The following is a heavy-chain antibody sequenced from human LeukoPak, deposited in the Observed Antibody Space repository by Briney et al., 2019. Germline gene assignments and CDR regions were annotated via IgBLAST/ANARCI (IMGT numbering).Heavy chain of an antibody. CDR3: ARVYGDYEDRFDY. D-gene: IGHD4-17*01. V-gene: IGHV3-21*01. J-gene: IGHJ4*02. CDR1: GFTLSTYT. CDR2: ISSSSSYI. Sequence: PGESLRLSCAASGFTLSTYTMNWVRQAPGKGLEWVSSISSSSSYIYYADSVKGRFTISRDNAKNSLYLQMNSLRAEDTAVYYCARVYGDYEDRFDYWGQGTLVTVSS.